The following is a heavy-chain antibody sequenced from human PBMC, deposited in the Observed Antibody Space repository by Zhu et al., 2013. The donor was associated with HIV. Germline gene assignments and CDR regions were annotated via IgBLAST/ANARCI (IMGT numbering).Heavy chain of an antibody. J-gene: IGHJ4*02. D-gene: IGHD5-12*01. CDR1: GYIFSDFY. V-gene: IGHV1-2*02. CDR3: LVALAYYFHY. Sequence: QVQLVQSGAEVKKPGSSVRVSCRASGYIFSDFYIHWVRQAPGQGLEWMGYINPKNGDTSYAHKFQGAVSMTRDRSISTAYLDVSRLRSGDTAFYSVLVALAYYFHYWGQGTLVTVSS. CDR2: INPKNGDT.